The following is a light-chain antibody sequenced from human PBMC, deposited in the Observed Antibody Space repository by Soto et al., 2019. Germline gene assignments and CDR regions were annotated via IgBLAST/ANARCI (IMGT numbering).Light chain of an antibody. J-gene: IGKJ1*01. CDR1: HSVSSN. CDR3: QHYQSYLWT. Sequence: EIVMTQSPATLSVSLGERATLSCRASHSVSSNLAWYQQKPGQAPRLLIYGASTRATGIPARFSGSGSGTEFTLTINGLQPDDFATYYCQHYQSYLWTFGQGTKVEIK. CDR2: GAS. V-gene: IGKV3-15*01.